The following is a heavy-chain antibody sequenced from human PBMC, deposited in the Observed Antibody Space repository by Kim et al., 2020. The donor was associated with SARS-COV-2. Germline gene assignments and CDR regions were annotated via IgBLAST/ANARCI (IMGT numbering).Heavy chain of an antibody. V-gene: IGHV3-21*01. J-gene: IGHJ4*02. CDR3: ARDRGSGEKDY. CDR2: R. D-gene: IGHD3-10*01. Sequence: RYYADSVKGRLTISREKAKNHLYLQMNSLSAEGTAVYYCARDRGSGEKDYWGQGTLVTVSS.